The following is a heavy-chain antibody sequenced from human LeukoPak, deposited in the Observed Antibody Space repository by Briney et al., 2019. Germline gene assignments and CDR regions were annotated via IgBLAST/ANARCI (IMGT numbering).Heavy chain of an antibody. CDR1: AFTFSSYE. CDR2: IKQDGSEK. D-gene: IGHD3-16*01. CDR3: ARLGMGYYFDY. Sequence: PGGSLRLSCAASAFTFSSYEMNWVRQAPGKGLEWVANIKQDGSEKYYVDSVKGRFTISRDNAKNSLYLQMNSLRAEDTAVYYCARLGMGYYFDYWGQGTLVTVSS. V-gene: IGHV3-7*01. J-gene: IGHJ4*02.